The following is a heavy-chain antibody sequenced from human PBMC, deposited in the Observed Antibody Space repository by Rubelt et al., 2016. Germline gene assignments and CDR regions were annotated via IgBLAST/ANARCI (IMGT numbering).Heavy chain of an antibody. CDR3: ARVSTGIPPYPYYYYGMDV. CDR1: GGTFSSSA. CDR2: IIPILGIA. V-gene: IGHV1-69*04. D-gene: IGHD1-1*01. Sequence: GKKPGSSVKVSCKASGGTFSSSAISWVRQAPGQGLEWMGRIIPILGIANYAQKFQGRVTITADKSTSTAYMELSSLRSEDTAVYYCARVSTGIPPYPYYYYGMDVWGQGTTVTVSS. J-gene: IGHJ6*02.